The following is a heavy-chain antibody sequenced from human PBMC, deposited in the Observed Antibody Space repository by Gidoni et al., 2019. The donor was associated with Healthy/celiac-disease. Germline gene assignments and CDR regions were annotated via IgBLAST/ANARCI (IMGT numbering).Heavy chain of an antibody. J-gene: IGHJ3*02. CDR1: GFNFSSYA. CDR2: ISYDGRNN. V-gene: IGHV3-30-3*01. Sequence: QVQLVESGGGVVQPGRSMRLSCAASGFNFSSYAMPWVRQAPGKGLEGVAVISYDGRNNYYADSVKGRFTISRDNSKNTLYLQMNSLRAEDTAVYYCARDLTVHPYAFDIWGQGTMVTVSS. CDR3: ARDLTVHPYAFDI.